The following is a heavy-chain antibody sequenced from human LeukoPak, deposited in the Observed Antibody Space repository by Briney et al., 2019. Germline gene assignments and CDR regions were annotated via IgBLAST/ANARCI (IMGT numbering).Heavy chain of an antibody. V-gene: IGHV3-48*01. CDR3: ARGGLSIMGY. J-gene: IGHJ4*02. CDR2: ISSSGSTK. D-gene: IGHD2/OR15-2a*01. CDR1: GIAFSSYS. Sequence: GGSLRLSCGASGIAFSSYSMNWVRQAPGKGLEWVSYISSSGSTKYYADSVKGRFTISRDNARNSLYLQMNSLRAEDTAVYFCARGGLSIMGYWGQGTLVTVSS.